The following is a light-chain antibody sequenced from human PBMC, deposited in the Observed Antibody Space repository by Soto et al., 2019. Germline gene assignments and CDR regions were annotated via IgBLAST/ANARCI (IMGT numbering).Light chain of an antibody. CDR2: GSS. V-gene: IGKV3-20*01. CDR1: QSVSSTF. J-gene: IGKJ1*01. CDR3: QQYDSSRT. Sequence: EIVLTQSPDTLSLSPGERATLSCRASQSVSSTFLAWYQQKPGQAPRVLIYGSSVRAAVIPDRFSGSGSGTDFTLTISRLEPEDFAVYYCQQYDSSRTFGQGTKVEMK.